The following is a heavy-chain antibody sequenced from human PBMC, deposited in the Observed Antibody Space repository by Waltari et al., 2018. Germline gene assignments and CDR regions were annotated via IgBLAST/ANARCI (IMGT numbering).Heavy chain of an antibody. J-gene: IGHJ3*02. D-gene: IGHD2-2*01. CDR2: IQHSGSS. Sequence: QVQLRESGPGLVKPSETLSLTCTVSGGSMSSYYWHWIRQPPGKGLEWIGYIQHSGSSTYNPSLKSRVTISLDTSKNQFSLNLNSVTAADTAVYYCARGDAYHLLNAGVAFDIWGQGTMVTVSS. CDR3: ARGDAYHLLNAGVAFDI. CDR1: GGSMSSYY. V-gene: IGHV4-59*01.